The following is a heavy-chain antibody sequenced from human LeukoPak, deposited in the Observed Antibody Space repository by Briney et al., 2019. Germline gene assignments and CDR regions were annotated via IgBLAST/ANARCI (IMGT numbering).Heavy chain of an antibody. J-gene: IGHJ6*02. CDR3: TRDESQGFYYYYGMDV. CDR2: IWYDGSNR. Sequence: GGSLRLSCAASGFTFSNAWMNWVRQAPGKGLEWVAVIWYDGSNRYYADSVKGRFTISRDNPKNTMYLQMNSLRVEDTAVYYCTRDESQGFYYYYGMDVWGQGTTVTVSS. CDR1: GFTFSNAW. V-gene: IGHV3-33*08.